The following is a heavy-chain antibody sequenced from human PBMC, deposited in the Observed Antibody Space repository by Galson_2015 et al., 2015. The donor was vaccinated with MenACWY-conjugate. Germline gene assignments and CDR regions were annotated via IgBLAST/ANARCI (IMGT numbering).Heavy chain of an antibody. CDR3: ARAPGSSNWYSDY. D-gene: IGHD6-13*01. Sequence: SLRLSCAASGFTFCRYWMTWVRQAPGTGLEWVANISQDGSEKYYVDSVKGRFTISRDNAKNSLYLQMNSLRAEDTGVYYCARAPGSSNWYSDYWGQGTLVTVSS. J-gene: IGHJ4*02. CDR2: ISQDGSEK. V-gene: IGHV3-7*01. CDR1: GFTFCRYW.